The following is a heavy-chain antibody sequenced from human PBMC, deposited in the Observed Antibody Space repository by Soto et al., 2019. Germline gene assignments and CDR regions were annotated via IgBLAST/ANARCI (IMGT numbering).Heavy chain of an antibody. Sequence: EVQLVESGGGLVKPGGSLRLSCAASGFTFSSYSMNWVRQAPGKGLEWVSSISVSSSYIYYADSVKGRFSISRDNARNSLYLQMNSLRAEDTAVYYCARDGATMVRGVIVRIDYWGQGTLVTASS. CDR1: GFTFSSYS. CDR3: ARDGATMVRGVIVRIDY. J-gene: IGHJ4*02. V-gene: IGHV3-21*02. CDR2: ISVSSSYI. D-gene: IGHD3-10*01.